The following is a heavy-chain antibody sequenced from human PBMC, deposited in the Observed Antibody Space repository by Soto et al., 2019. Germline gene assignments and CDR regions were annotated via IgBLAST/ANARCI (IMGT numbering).Heavy chain of an antibody. CDR1: GFTFSSYA. CDR2: IVASGSRT. D-gene: IGHD3-9*01. V-gene: IGHV3-23*01. J-gene: IGHJ4*02. Sequence: VQLLESGGGLVQPGGSLRLSCEGSGFTFSSYAMSWVRQAPGKGLAWVSGIVASGSRTHYADSVKGRFTISRDNSRNTVFLQMNRTRAEDTALYFCAKSHTPLSRLDDWGQGILVTVSS. CDR3: AKSHTPLSRLDD.